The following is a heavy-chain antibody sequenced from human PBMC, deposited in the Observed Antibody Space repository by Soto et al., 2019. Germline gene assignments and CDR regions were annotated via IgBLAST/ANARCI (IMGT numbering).Heavy chain of an antibody. D-gene: IGHD6-13*01. J-gene: IGHJ4*02. CDR1: GFTFSDYY. V-gene: IGHV3-11*05. CDR3: ARGRGAAAADCDF. CDR2: ISSSTSHT. Sequence: QVQLVESGGGLVKPGGSLRLSCAVSGFTFSDYYMTWIRQAPGKGLEWVSYISSSTSHTNYADSVKGRFTISRDNAKSSLFLQMNSLRAEDTAVYYCARGRGAAAADCDFWGQGTLVTVSS.